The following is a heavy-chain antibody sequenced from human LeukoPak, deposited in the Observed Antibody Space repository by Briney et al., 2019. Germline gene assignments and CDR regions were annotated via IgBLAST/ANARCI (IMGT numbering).Heavy chain of an antibody. D-gene: IGHD3-16*02. CDR3: ARDLGYDYVWGSYREGDY. Sequence: PGGSLRLSCAASGFTFSTYYMNWVRQAPGKGLEWVSSISSSSSYIYYADSVKGRFTISRDNAKNSLYLQMNSLRAEDTAVYYCARDLGYDYVWGSYREGDYWGQGTLITVSS. J-gene: IGHJ4*02. CDR2: ISSSSSYI. CDR1: GFTFSTYY. V-gene: IGHV3-21*01.